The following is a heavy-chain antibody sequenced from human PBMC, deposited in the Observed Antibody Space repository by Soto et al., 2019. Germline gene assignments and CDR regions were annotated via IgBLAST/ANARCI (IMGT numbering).Heavy chain of an antibody. J-gene: IGHJ4*02. V-gene: IGHV1-18*04. CDR2: ISAYNGNT. CDR1: GYTFTSYG. D-gene: IGHD6-19*01. Sequence: GGLVKVSCKASGYTFTSYGISWVRQAPGQGLEWMGWISAYNGNTNYAQKLQGRVTMTTDTSTSTAYMELRSLRSDDTAVYYCAREDSIAVAGKAISDYWGQGTLVTVSS. CDR3: AREDSIAVAGKAISDY.